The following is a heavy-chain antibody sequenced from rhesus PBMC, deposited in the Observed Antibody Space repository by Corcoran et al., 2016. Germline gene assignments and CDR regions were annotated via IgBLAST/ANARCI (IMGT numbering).Heavy chain of an antibody. CDR2: INPYKGNT. V-gene: IGHV1S2*01. CDR1: GYTFTDYY. Sequence: QVQLVQSGAEVKKPGSSVKVSCKASGYTFTDYYMHWVRQAPRQGLEWMGWINPYKGNTKYAQKFQGRVTMTRDTSTSTAYMELSSLRSEDTAVYYCARGVAAAGPVDYWGQGVLVTVSS. CDR3: ARGVAAAGPVDY. J-gene: IGHJ4*01. D-gene: IGHD6S26*01.